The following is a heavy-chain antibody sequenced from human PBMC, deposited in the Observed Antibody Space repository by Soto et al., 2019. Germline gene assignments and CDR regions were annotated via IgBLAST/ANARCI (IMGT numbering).Heavy chain of an antibody. V-gene: IGHV4-59*08. Sequence: SETLSLTCTVSGVSISNYFWNWIRQPPGKGLEWIGHIYYSGGPNYNPSLESRVTITVDTSKNQFSLRLSSVTATDTAIYYCASQCSDCSTWDYWGQGTLVTVSS. CDR1: GVSISNYF. D-gene: IGHD2-21*02. CDR3: ASQCSDCSTWDY. CDR2: IYYSGGP. J-gene: IGHJ4*02.